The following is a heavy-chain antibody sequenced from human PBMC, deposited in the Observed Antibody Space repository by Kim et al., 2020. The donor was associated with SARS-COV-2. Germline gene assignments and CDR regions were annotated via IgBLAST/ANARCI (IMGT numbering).Heavy chain of an antibody. V-gene: IGHV3-21*01. J-gene: IGHJ6*02. Sequence: GGSLRLSCAASGFTFSSYSMNWVRQAPGKGLEWVSSISSSSSYIYYADSVKGRFTISRDNAKNSLYLQMNSLRAEDTAVYYCARDLPLNSVLCTSCYEAYGMDVWGQGTTVTVSS. CDR3: ARDLPLNSVLCTSCYEAYGMDV. D-gene: IGHD2-2*01. CDR2: ISSSSSYI. CDR1: GFTFSSYS.